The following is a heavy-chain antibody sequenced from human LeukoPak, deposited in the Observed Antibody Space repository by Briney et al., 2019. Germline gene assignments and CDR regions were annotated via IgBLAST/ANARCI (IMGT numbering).Heavy chain of an antibody. Sequence: SETLSLTCAVCGGSFSGYYWSWIRQAPGKGLEWIGEINHSGSTNYNPSLKSRVTISVDTSKNQFSLKLSSVTAADTAVYYCARGGYSSGLSTRLFDYWGQGTLVTVYS. CDR3: ARGGYSSGLSTRLFDY. J-gene: IGHJ4*02. CDR2: INHSGST. D-gene: IGHD6-25*01. V-gene: IGHV4-34*01. CDR1: GGSFSGYY.